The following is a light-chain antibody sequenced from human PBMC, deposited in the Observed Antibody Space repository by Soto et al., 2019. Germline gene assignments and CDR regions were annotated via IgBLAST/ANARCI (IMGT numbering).Light chain of an antibody. Sequence: DIQMTQSPSSVSASVGDRVTITCRAIQGVSTWLAWYQQKPGKAPNLLIYTASSLQSGVPSRFSGSGSGTDFTFTISSLQPEDIATYFCQHYDNLPPRVTFGQGTRLEIK. V-gene: IGKV1-12*01. J-gene: IGKJ5*01. CDR2: TAS. CDR3: QHYDNLPPRVT. CDR1: QGVSTW.